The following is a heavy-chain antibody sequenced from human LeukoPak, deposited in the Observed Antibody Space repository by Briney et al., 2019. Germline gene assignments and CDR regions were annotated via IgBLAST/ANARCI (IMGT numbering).Heavy chain of an antibody. D-gene: IGHD2-15*01. CDR2: ISGGGGST. V-gene: IGHV3-23*01. Sequence: GGSLRLSCAASGFTFSSYAMSWVRQAPGKGLEWVSGISGGGGSTYYADSMKGRFTISRDNSKNTLYLQMNSLRAEDTAVYYCAKVGESGGVWKYYFDYWGQGTLVTVSS. CDR3: AKVGESGGVWKYYFDY. CDR1: GFTFSSYA. J-gene: IGHJ4*02.